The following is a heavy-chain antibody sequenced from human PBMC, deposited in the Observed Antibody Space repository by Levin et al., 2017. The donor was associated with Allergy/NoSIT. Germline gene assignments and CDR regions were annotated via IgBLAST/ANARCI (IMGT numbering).Heavy chain of an antibody. J-gene: IGHJ4*02. V-gene: IGHV1-46*01. CDR1: GYTFTNYY. D-gene: IGHD3-22*01. Sequence: GASVKVSCKASGYTFTNYYMHWVRQAPGQGPEWMGIINPSDGSTSYAEKFQGRVTMTRDTSTSTVYMELSSLRSEDTAVYYCVRVVDYDNSGYYQFDKWGQGTLVTVSS. CDR3: VRVVDYDNSGYYQFDK. CDR2: INPSDGST.